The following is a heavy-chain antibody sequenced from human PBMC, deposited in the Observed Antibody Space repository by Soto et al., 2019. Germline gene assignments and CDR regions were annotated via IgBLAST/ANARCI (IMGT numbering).Heavy chain of an antibody. J-gene: IGHJ6*02. V-gene: IGHV4-59*01. Sequence: SETLSLTCTVSGGSLGSYYWSWIRQPPGKGLEWIGYVFYTGRANYNASLKSRVSISLDTSNYQFSLKLSSVTAADTAVYYCARVAYRDYGGNSVGLRGMAVWGQGTTVTVSS. CDR1: GGSLGSYY. D-gene: IGHD4-17*01. CDR2: VFYTGRA. CDR3: ARVAYRDYGGNSVGLRGMAV.